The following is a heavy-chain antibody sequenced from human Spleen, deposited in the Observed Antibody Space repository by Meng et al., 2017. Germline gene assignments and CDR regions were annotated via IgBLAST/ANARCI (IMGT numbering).Heavy chain of an antibody. D-gene: IGHD3-10*01. CDR3: ARDNARSNRGPYGLDV. Sequence: GESLKISCAASGFTFSDYYMSWIRQAPGKGLEWVSYISTSGSTMYYADSVKGRFTLSRHDSGNTLFLQMNSLRTEDTAVYHCARDNARSNRGPYGLDVWGQGTTVTVSS. V-gene: IGHV3-11*01. J-gene: IGHJ6*02. CDR2: ISTSGSTM. CDR1: GFTFSDYY.